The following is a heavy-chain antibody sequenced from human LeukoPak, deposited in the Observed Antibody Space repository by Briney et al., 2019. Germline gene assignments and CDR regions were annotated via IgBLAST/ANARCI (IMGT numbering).Heavy chain of an antibody. CDR1: GASISSNSYF. CDR3: ARVSRFWSGPFIDF. D-gene: IGHD3-3*01. Sequence: SQTLSLTCTVSGASISSNSYFWSWIRQPAGKGLEWMGRIYNSGITNYNPSLQSRLTISLDTSKSQFSLNLTSVTAADTAVYYCARVSRFWSGPFIDFWGQGTLVTVSS. V-gene: IGHV4-61*02. CDR2: IYNSGIT. J-gene: IGHJ4*02.